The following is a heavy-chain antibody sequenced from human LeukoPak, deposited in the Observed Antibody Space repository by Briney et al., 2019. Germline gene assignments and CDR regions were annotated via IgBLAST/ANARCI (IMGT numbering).Heavy chain of an antibody. CDR3: AKETEYYDSSGARGY. J-gene: IGHJ4*02. Sequence: GGSLRLSCAASGFTFSSYWMSWVRQAPGKGLEWVSAISGSGGSTYYADSVKGRFTISRDNSKNTLYLQMNSLRAEDTAVYYCAKETEYYDSSGARGYWGQGTLVTASS. CDR1: GFTFSSYW. CDR2: ISGSGGST. D-gene: IGHD3-22*01. V-gene: IGHV3-23*01.